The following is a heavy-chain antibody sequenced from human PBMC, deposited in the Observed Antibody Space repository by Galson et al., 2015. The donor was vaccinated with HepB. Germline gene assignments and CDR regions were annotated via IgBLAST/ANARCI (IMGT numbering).Heavy chain of an antibody. CDR3: AHRASSGYPNAFDI. CDR2: IYGNDDK. Sequence: PALVKPTQPLTLTCTFSGFSLSTRGVGVGCIRQPPGKALEWLALIYGNDDKRYSPSLKSRLTITKDTSKNQVVLTMTNMDPVDTATYYCAHRASSGYPNAFDIWGQGTMVTVSS. CDR1: GFSLSTRGVG. J-gene: IGHJ3*02. D-gene: IGHD5-12*01. V-gene: IGHV2-5*01.